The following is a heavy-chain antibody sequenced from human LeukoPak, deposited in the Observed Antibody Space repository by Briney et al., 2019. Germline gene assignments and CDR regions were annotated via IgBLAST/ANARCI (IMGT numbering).Heavy chain of an antibody. V-gene: IGHV3-30*04. D-gene: IGHD4-17*01. Sequence: PGGSLRLSCAASGFTFSSYAMHWVRQAPGKGLEWVAVISYDGSNKYYADSVKGRFTISRDNSKNTLYLQMNSLRAEDTAVYYCAEVTTMNYWGQGTLVTVSS. CDR1: GFTFSSYA. J-gene: IGHJ4*02. CDR2: ISYDGSNK. CDR3: AEVTTMNY.